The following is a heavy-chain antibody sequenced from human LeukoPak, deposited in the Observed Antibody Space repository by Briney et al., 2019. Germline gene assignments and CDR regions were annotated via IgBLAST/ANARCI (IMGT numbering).Heavy chain of an antibody. V-gene: IGHV3-30*02. CDR1: GFTFSSYG. J-gene: IGHJ5*02. CDR3: AKRAGSAWSAGA. CDR2: IRNDASNT. D-gene: IGHD3-10*01. Sequence: GGSLRLSCAASGFTFSSYGMHWVRQAPRKGLDWVAYIRNDASNTYYADSVKGRFSISRDNSKNTLYLQMNSLIPEDTAVYYCAKRAGSAWSAGAWGQGTLVTVSS.